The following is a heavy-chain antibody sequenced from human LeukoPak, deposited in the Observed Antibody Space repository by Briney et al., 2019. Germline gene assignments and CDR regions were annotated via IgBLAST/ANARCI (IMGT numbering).Heavy chain of an antibody. J-gene: IGHJ4*02. CDR1: GFTFSTYA. CDR2: ISYNGNNK. V-gene: IGHV3-30-3*01. CDR3: ARADYYTSGTFRYYFDY. Sequence: GSLRLSCAASGFTFSTYAVHWVRQAPGKGLEWVALISYNGNNKYYADSVKGRFTISRDNSKNTLYLQMNSLEPEDTAVYYCARADYYTSGTFRYYFDYWGQGTLVSVSS. D-gene: IGHD3-10*01.